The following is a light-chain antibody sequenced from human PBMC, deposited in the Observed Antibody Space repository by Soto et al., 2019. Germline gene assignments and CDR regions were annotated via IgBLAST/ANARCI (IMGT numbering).Light chain of an antibody. V-gene: IGLV1-40*01. CDR3: QSQDGSLSVSV. CDR2: GNN. J-gene: IGLJ3*02. Sequence: QSALTQPASVSGSPGQSITISCTGSNSNIGAGYDVHWYQQLPRIAPKLLIYGNNIRPSGVPDRFSGSKFATSAYLTISGLQAEDEAEYYCQSQDGSLSVSVFGGGTKVTVL. CDR1: NSNIGAGYD.